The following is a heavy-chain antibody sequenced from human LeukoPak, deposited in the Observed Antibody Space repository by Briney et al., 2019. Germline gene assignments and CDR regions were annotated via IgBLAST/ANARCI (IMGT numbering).Heavy chain of an antibody. Sequence: SETLSLTCTVSGGSISSYYWSWIRQPAGKGLGWIGRIYTSGSTNYNPSLKSRVTMSVDTSKNQFSLKLSSVTAADTAVYYCAGSSSWYVIDYWGQGTLVTVSS. CDR3: AGSSSWYVIDY. J-gene: IGHJ4*02. CDR2: IYTSGST. V-gene: IGHV4-4*07. CDR1: GGSISSYY. D-gene: IGHD6-13*01.